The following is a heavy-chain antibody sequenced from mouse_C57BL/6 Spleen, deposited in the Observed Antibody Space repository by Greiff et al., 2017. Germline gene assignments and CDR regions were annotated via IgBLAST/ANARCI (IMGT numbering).Heavy chain of an antibody. Sequence: EVMLVESEGGLVQPGSSMKLSCTASGFTFSDYYMAWVRQVPEKGLEWVANINYDGSSTYYLDSLKSRFIISRDNAKNSLYLPMSSLKSEDTATYYWAREGAGTDYFDYWGQGTTLTVSS. V-gene: IGHV5-16*01. CDR3: AREGAGTDYFDY. D-gene: IGHD3-3*01. CDR1: GFTFSDYY. CDR2: INYDGSST. J-gene: IGHJ2*01.